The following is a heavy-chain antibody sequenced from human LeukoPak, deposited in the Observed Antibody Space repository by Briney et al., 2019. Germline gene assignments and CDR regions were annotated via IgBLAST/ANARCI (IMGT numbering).Heavy chain of an antibody. CDR2: ISSSGSTI. Sequence: GGSLRLSCSASGFTFSSYEMNWVRQAPGKGLEWVSYISSSGSTIYYADSVKGRFPISRVNAKNSLYLQMNSLRAEDTAVYYCARGNRDYDACDYWGQGTLVTVSS. D-gene: IGHD5-12*01. V-gene: IGHV3-48*03. J-gene: IGHJ4*02. CDR1: GFTFSSYE. CDR3: ARGNRDYDACDY.